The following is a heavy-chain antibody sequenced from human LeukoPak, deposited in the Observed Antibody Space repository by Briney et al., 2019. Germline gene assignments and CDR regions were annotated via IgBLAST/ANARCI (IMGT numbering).Heavy chain of an antibody. Sequence: GGSLRLSCAASGFTFSNYDMHWVRQAPGKGLEWVSAISSSSPYIYYADSIKGRFTISRDNAENSLYLQMNSLRAVDTAVYFCARGEEKATITTLDSWGQGTLVTVSS. J-gene: IGHJ4*02. CDR3: ARGEEKATITTLDS. CDR1: GFTFSNYD. CDR2: ISSSSPYI. V-gene: IGHV3-21*01. D-gene: IGHD5-24*01.